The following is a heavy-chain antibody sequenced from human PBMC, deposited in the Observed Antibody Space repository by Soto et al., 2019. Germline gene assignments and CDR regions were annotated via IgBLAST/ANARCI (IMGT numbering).Heavy chain of an antibody. CDR3: VRQRTTVVTQAYFDH. V-gene: IGHV4-39*01. CDR2: IYYSGRT. Sequence: SETLSLTCIVSGESISSSSYYWGWIRQPPGKGLEWIESIYYSGRTYYNPSFKSRVTISIDTSKNQFSLKLSSVTATDTAVYYCVRQRTTVVTQAYFDHWGQGALVTVSS. J-gene: IGHJ4*02. CDR1: GESISSSSYY. D-gene: IGHD2-21*02.